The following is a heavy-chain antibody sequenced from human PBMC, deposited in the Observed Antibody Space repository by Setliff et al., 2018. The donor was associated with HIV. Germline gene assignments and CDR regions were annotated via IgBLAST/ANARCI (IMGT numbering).Heavy chain of an antibody. V-gene: IGHV4-59*11. CDR1: GGSISSHY. J-gene: IGHJ4*02. Sequence: SETLSLTCTVSGGSISSHYWSWIRQPPGKGLEWIGYIYSSGSTNYNPSLKSRVTISVDTSKSQFSLRLTSVTAADTALYYCARVLTGDNGWGYIDYWGQGSLVTVSS. CDR3: ARVLTGDNGWGYIDY. D-gene: IGHD7-27*01. CDR2: IYSSGST.